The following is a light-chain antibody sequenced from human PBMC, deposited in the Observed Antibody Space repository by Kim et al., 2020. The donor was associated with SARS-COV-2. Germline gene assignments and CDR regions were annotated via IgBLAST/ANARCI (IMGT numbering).Light chain of an antibody. Sequence: SVSPGYKAALSCRASQSVSNSLAWYQLKPGQAPRLLIFEATNRATDIPARFSGSGSGTDFTLSVGSQEREDFAVYFCRQRTNWRYSFGQGTKLEI. J-gene: IGKJ2*03. CDR2: EAT. V-gene: IGKV3-11*01. CDR3: RQRTNWRYS. CDR1: QSVSNS.